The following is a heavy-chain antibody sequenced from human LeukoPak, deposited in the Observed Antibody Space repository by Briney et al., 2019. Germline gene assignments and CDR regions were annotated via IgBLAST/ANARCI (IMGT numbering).Heavy chain of an antibody. J-gene: IGHJ4*02. CDR2: ISGSGGST. CDR1: GFTFSSYA. Sequence: GESLRLSCEASGFTFSSYAMGWVRQAPGKGLEWVSAISGSGGSTYYADPVKGRFTISRDNSKNTLYLQMNSLRAEDTAVYYCASSASGWYNFDYWGQGTLVTVSS. D-gene: IGHD6-19*01. CDR3: ASSASGWYNFDY. V-gene: IGHV3-23*01.